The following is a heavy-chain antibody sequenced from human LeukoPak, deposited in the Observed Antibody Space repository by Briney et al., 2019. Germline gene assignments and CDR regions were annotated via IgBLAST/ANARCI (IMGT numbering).Heavy chain of an antibody. CDR1: NYSISSGYY. V-gene: IGHV4-38-2*02. Sequence: SETLSLTCTVSNYSISSGYYWGWIRPPPGKGLEWIGSIYHSGSTYYNPSLKSRVTISVDTSKNQFSLKLSSVTAADTAVYYCAREDYGRAYYMDVWGKGTTVTVSS. CDR2: IYHSGST. D-gene: IGHD4-17*01. CDR3: AREDYGRAYYMDV. J-gene: IGHJ6*03.